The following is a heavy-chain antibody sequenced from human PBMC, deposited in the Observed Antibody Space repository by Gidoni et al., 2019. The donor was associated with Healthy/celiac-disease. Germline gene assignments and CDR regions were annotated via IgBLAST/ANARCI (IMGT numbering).Heavy chain of an antibody. V-gene: IGHV3-15*01. CDR2: IKSKTDGGTT. CDR3: TTPLARSGYAYYYGMDV. J-gene: IGHJ6*02. CDR1: GFTFSNAW. Sequence: EVQLVESGGGLVKPGGSLRLSCAASGFTFSNAWMSWVRQAPGKGLEWVGRIKSKTDGGTTDYAAPVKGRFTISRDDSKNTLYLQMNSLKTEDTAVYYCTTPLARSGYAYYYGMDVWGQGTTVTVSS. D-gene: IGHD3-22*01.